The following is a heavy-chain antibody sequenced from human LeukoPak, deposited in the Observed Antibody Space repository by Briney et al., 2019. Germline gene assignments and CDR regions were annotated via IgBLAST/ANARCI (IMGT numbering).Heavy chain of an antibody. V-gene: IGHV4-34*01. Sequence: SETLSLTCTVSGGSISSYYWSWIRQPPGKGLEWIGEIDHSGITNYNPSLKSRVTISRDTSQTQFSLNLNSLTAADTAAYYCAITYSDFWTGYYSDAFDVWGQGTLVTVSA. D-gene: IGHD3-3*01. J-gene: IGHJ3*01. CDR2: IDHSGIT. CDR3: AITYSDFWTGYYSDAFDV. CDR1: GGSISSYY.